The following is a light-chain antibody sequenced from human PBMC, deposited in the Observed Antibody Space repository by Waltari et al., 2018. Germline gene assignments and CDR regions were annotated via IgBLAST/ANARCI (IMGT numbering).Light chain of an antibody. V-gene: IGLV2-14*03. CDR3: SSYTSSSTLV. J-gene: IGLJ2*01. CDR1: SSDVGGYNY. CDR2: DVR. Sequence: QSALTQPASVSGSPGQSITISCTGTSSDVGGYNYVSWYQQNPGKAPKLMIYDVRKRPSGVSNRFSGSKSGNTASLTISGLQGEDEADYYCSSYTSSSTLVFGGGTKLTVL.